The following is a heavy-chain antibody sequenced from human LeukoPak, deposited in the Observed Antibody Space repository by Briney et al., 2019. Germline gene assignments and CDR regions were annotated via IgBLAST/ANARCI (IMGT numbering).Heavy chain of an antibody. Sequence: PGGSLRLSCAASGFTFSSYEMNWVRQAPGKGPEWVSYISSSGSTIYYADSVKGRFTISRDNDKNSLYLQMNSLRAEDTAVYYCARELVGPTAYDYWGQGTLVTVSS. CDR1: GFTFSSYE. D-gene: IGHD1-26*01. V-gene: IGHV3-48*03. CDR2: ISSSGSTI. CDR3: ARELVGPTAYDY. J-gene: IGHJ4*02.